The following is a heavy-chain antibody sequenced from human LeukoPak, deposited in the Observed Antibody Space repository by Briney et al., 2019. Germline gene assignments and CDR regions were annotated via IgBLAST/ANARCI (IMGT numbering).Heavy chain of an antibody. CDR1: GFTVSNKY. D-gene: IGHD4-17*01. V-gene: IGHV3-53*01. Sequence: GSLRLSCAASGFTVSNKYMNWVRQAPGKGLEWVSLIYGGGTTYYADSVKGRFTISSDSSKNTLYLQMNSLRAEDTAVYYCARAPNYGDYGGQWGRGTLVTVSS. CDR2: IYGGGTT. CDR3: ARAPNYGDYGGQ. J-gene: IGHJ4*02.